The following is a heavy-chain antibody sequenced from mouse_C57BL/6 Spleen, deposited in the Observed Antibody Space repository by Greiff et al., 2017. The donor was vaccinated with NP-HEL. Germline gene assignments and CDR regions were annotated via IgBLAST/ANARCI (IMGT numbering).Heavy chain of an antibody. Sequence: EVQLQQSGPELVKPGDSVKISCKASGYSFTGYFMNWVMQSHGKSLEWIGRINPYNGDTFYNQKFKGKATLTVDKSSSTAHMELRSLTSEDSAVYYCARSNYGSRGYFDYWGQGTTLTVSS. CDR1: GYSFTGYF. J-gene: IGHJ2*01. V-gene: IGHV1-20*01. CDR2: INPYNGDT. CDR3: ARSNYGSRGYFDY. D-gene: IGHD1-1*01.